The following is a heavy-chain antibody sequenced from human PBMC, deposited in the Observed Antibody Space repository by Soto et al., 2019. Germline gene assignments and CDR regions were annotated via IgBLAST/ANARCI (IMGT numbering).Heavy chain of an antibody. CDR1: GYIFTSYV. J-gene: IGHJ4*02. CDR3: ARDLGFGLSDY. V-gene: IGHV1-3*01. Sequence: ASVKVSCKASGYIFTSYVMEWVRQAPGQRLEWMGWINAGNGNTKYSQKFQGRVTITRDTSASTAYMELSGLRSEDTAVYSCARDLGFGLSDYWGQGTLVTVSS. CDR2: INAGNGNT. D-gene: IGHD3-10*01.